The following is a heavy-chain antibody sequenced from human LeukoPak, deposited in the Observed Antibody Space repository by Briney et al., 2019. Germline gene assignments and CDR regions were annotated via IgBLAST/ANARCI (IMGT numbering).Heavy chain of an antibody. CDR1: GFTFSSYA. CDR3: AKTDRTGALGRFRMRSDAFDI. CDR2: ISGSGGNI. J-gene: IGHJ3*02. Sequence: GGSLRLSCAASGFTFSSYAMSWVRQAPGKGLEWVSGISGSGGNIHYVDSVKGRFTISRDNSKNMLYLQMNSLRAEDTAVYYCAKTDRTGALGRFRMRSDAFDIWGQGTMVTVSS. V-gene: IGHV3-23*01. D-gene: IGHD3-3*01.